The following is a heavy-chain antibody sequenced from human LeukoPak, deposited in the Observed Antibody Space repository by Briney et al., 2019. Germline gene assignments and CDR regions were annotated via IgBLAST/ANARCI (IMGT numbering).Heavy chain of an antibody. CDR2: ISGRTRGT. J-gene: IGHJ4*02. Sequence: GGSPRLSCAASGFTFNTTAMSWVRQAPGKGLEWVSAISGRTRGTYYADSVKGRFTISRDNSKSTLYLQMDRLRAEDTAVYYCAKCGNSGCHLIGYWGQGTLVTVSA. CDR1: GFTFNTTA. CDR3: AKCGNSGCHLIGY. V-gene: IGHV3-23*01. D-gene: IGHD5-12*01.